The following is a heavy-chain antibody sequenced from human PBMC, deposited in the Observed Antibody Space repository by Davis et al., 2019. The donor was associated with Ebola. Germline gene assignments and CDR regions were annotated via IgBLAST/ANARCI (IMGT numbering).Heavy chain of an antibody. CDR3: ARLGYYASGSYRWFDP. Sequence: SETLSLTCTVSGGSISSSSYYWGWIRQPPGTGLEWIGSIYYSGSTSYNPSLKSRVTISVDTSKNQFSLKLSSVTAADTAVYYCARLGYYASGSYRWFDPWGQGTLVTVSS. J-gene: IGHJ5*02. CDR1: GGSISSSSYY. CDR2: IYYSGST. V-gene: IGHV4-39*01. D-gene: IGHD3-10*01.